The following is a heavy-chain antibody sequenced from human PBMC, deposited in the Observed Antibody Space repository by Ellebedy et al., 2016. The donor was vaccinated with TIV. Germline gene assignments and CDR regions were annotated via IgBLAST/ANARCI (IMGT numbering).Heavy chain of an antibody. V-gene: IGHV4-30-4*01. CDR2: IYYSGST. CDR1: GGSISSGDYY. Sequence: SETLSLXXTVSGGSISSGDYYWSWIRQPPGKGLEWIGYIYYSGSTYYNPSLKSRATISVVTSKNQFSLKLSSVTAADTAVYYCARARGGGWSNWFDPWGQGTLVTVSS. D-gene: IGHD6-19*01. CDR3: ARARGGGWSNWFDP. J-gene: IGHJ5*02.